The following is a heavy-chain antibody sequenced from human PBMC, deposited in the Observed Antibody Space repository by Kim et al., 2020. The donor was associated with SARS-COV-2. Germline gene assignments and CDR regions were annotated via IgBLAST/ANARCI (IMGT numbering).Heavy chain of an antibody. J-gene: IGHJ4*02. V-gene: IGHV3-13*01. CDR3: ARGLYRYGSGSYYFDY. Sequence: SVQGRFTISREHAKNSVYLQMNSLRAGDTAVYYCARGLYRYGSGSYYFDYWGQGTLVTVSS. D-gene: IGHD3-10*01.